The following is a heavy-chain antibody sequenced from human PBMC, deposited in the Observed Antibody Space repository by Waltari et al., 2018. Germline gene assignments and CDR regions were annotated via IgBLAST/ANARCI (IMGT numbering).Heavy chain of an antibody. CDR3: AKGTVLTYYYMDV. CDR1: GFTFSSYP. Sequence: EVQLLESGGGLVQPGGSLRLSCAASGFTFSSYPSSWVRQAPGKGLEWVSAISANGGSTYYIDSVKGRFTISRDNSKNTLYLQMNSLRAEDTAVYYCAKGTVLTYYYMDVWGKGTTVTVSS. V-gene: IGHV3-23*01. D-gene: IGHD2-8*01. J-gene: IGHJ6*03. CDR2: ISANGGST.